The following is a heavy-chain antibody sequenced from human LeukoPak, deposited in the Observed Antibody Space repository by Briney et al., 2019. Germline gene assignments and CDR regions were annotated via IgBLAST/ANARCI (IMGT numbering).Heavy chain of an antibody. Sequence: MASETLSLTCTVSGGSISSYYWSWIRQPPGKGLEWIGYIYYSGSTNYNPSLKSRVTISVDTSKNQFSLKLGSVTAADTAVYYCARVLGGYGSGSLRDYYYYYMDVWGKGTTVTVSS. CDR3: ARVLGGYGSGSLRDYYYYYMDV. CDR2: IYYSGST. CDR1: GGSISSYY. V-gene: IGHV4-59*01. D-gene: IGHD3-10*01. J-gene: IGHJ6*03.